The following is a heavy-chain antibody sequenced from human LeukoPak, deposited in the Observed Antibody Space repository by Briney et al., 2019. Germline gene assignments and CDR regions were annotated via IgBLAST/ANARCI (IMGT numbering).Heavy chain of an antibody. D-gene: IGHD2-21*01. CDR2: INLNSGAT. CDR1: GYSFTGYY. Sequence: ASVKVSCKASGYSFTGYYMHWVRQAPGQGLEWMGWINLNSGATNYAQNFQGRVTMTRDTSISTAYMVLSGLRSDDTAVYYCARDEDTSSDNAFDIWGQGTMVTVSS. J-gene: IGHJ3*02. V-gene: IGHV1-2*02. CDR3: ARDEDTSSDNAFDI.